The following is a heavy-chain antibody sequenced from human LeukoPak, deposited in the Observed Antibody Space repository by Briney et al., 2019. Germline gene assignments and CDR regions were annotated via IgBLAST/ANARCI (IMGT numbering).Heavy chain of an antibody. CDR2: ISGSGGST. Sequence: GGSLGLSCAASGFTFSSYAMSWVRQAPGKGLEWVSAISGSGGSTYYADSVKGRFTISRDNSKNTLYLQMNSLRAEDTAVYYCAKDPYSYGPYNWFDPWGQGTLVTVSS. D-gene: IGHD5-18*01. J-gene: IGHJ5*02. V-gene: IGHV3-23*01. CDR3: AKDPYSYGPYNWFDP. CDR1: GFTFSSYA.